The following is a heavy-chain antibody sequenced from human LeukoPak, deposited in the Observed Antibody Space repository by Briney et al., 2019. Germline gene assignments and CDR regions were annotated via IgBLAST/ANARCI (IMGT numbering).Heavy chain of an antibody. J-gene: IGHJ4*02. D-gene: IGHD6-19*01. CDR1: GGSISSYY. CDR2: IYDSGST. V-gene: IGHV4-59*01. Sequence: SETLSLTCTVSGGSISSYYWSWIRQPPGKGLECIGNIYDSGSTNYNPSLKSRVTISVDTSKNQFSLKLSSVTAADTAVYYCARVRSDWYLYFDYWGQGTLVTVSS. CDR3: ARVRSDWYLYFDY.